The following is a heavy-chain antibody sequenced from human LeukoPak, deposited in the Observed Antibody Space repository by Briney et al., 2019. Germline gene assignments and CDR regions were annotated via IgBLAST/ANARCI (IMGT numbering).Heavy chain of an antibody. Sequence: GASVKVSCKASGGTFSSYAISWVRQAPGQGLEWMGRIIPILGIANYAQKFQGRVTITADKSTSTAYMELSSLRSEDTAVYYCARDQLVATMTNYYFDYWGQGTLVTVSS. CDR1: GGTFSSYA. CDR2: IIPILGIA. V-gene: IGHV1-69*04. J-gene: IGHJ4*02. CDR3: ARDQLVATMTNYYFDY. D-gene: IGHD5-12*01.